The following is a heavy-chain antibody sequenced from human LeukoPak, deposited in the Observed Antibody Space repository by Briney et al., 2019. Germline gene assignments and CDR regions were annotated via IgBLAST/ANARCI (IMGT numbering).Heavy chain of an antibody. CDR1: GGTFSTYA. J-gene: IGHJ6*03. D-gene: IGHD6-19*01. V-gene: IGHV1-69*13. Sequence: GASVKVSCKASGGTFSTYAISWVRQAPGQGLEWMGGIIPIFGTANYAQKFQGRVTITADESTSTAYMKLSSLRSEDTAVYYCVRGSGWPYYYYMDVWGKGTTVTVSS. CDR2: IIPIFGTA. CDR3: VRGSGWPYYYYMDV.